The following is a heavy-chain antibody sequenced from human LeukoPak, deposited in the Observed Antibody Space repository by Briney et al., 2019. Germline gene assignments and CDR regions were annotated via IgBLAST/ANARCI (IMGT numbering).Heavy chain of an antibody. Sequence: PGGSLRLSCEASGFTFGSHAMCWVRQAPGKGLEWVAGIFGSGGSPHYPDPVKGRFTISRDNSRNTVYLQMNSLRAEDTAVYYCGKTTVGYSSGQRPAWPVDYWGQGTLVTASS. CDR2: IFGSGGSP. CDR1: GFTFGSHA. D-gene: IGHD5-18*01. J-gene: IGHJ4*02. V-gene: IGHV3-23*01. CDR3: GKTTVGYSSGQRPAWPVDY.